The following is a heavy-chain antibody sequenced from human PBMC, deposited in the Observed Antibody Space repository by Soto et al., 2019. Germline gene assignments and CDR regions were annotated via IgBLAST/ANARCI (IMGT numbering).Heavy chain of an antibody. V-gene: IGHV3-74*01. J-gene: IGHJ4*02. D-gene: IGHD1-26*01. CDR3: LGTGSNSY. Sequence: EVQLVESGGGYVQPGGSLRLSCAASGFTFSHHWMHWVRQAPGKGRVWVSRFNTDGSTTTYADSVKGRFTISRDNAKNTFHLQMNSLRAEYTAIYYCLGTGSNSYWGQGTLVTVSS. CDR2: FNTDGSTT. CDR1: GFTFSHHW.